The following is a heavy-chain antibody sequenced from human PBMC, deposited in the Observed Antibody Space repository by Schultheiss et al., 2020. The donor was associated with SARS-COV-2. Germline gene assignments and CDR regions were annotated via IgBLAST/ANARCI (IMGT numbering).Heavy chain of an antibody. CDR1: GFPFKNYG. CDR2: IRQDGTYK. J-gene: IGHJ1*01. D-gene: IGHD1-7*01. CDR3: AKDRAPYYSWNYMQQ. Sequence: GGSLRLSCAASGFPFKNYGLHWVRQAPGKGLEWVAFIRQDGTYKYHADSVKGRFTISRDMSKNTLYLQMNSLRPEDTALYFCAKDRAPYYSWNYMQQWGQGAQVTVS. V-gene: IGHV3-30*02.